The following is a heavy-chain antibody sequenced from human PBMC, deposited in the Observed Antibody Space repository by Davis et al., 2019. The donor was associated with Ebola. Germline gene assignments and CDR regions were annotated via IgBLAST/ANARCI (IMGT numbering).Heavy chain of an antibody. CDR2: IIPIFGTA. V-gene: IGHV1-69*13. D-gene: IGHD2-15*01. CDR1: GGTFSSYA. Sequence: SVKVSCKASGGTFSSYAISWVRQAPGQGLEWMGGIIPIFGTANYAQKFQGRVTITADESTSTAYMELSSLRSEDTAVYYCARGVYCSGGSCPYGMDVWGQGTTVTVSS. J-gene: IGHJ6*02. CDR3: ARGVYCSGGSCPYGMDV.